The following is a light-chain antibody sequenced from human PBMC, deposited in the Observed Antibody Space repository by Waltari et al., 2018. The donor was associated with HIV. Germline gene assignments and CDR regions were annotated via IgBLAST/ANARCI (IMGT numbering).Light chain of an antibody. CDR2: DAS. CDR3: LQFHTLPLT. CDR1: QDITKK. V-gene: IGKV1-33*01. J-gene: IGKJ4*01. Sequence: QMTQSPSSLSASVGDRVTLTCQASQDITKKLSWYQQKPGKAPNLLISDASTLAPGVPSRFSGSGSGTHFSLSIGSLQPEDIATYFCLQFHTLPLTFGAGTKVEIK.